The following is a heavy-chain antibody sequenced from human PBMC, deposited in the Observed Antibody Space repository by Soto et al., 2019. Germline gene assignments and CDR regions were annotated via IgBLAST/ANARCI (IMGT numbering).Heavy chain of an antibody. Sequence: KASETLSLTCAVSGYSISSGYYWGWIRQPPGKGLEWIGSIYHSGSTYYNPSLKSRVTISVDTSKNQFSLKLSSVTAADTAVYYCARTVDNWFDPWGQGTLVTVSS. CDR2: IYHSGST. V-gene: IGHV4-38-2*01. CDR3: ARTVDNWFDP. D-gene: IGHD4-17*01. J-gene: IGHJ5*02. CDR1: GYSISSGYY.